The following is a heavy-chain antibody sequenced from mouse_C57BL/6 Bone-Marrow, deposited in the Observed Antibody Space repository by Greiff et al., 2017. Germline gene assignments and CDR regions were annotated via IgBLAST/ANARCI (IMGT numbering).Heavy chain of an antibody. CDR1: GFNIKDDY. V-gene: IGHV14-4*01. J-gene: IGHJ2*01. CDR2: IDPENGDT. D-gene: IGHD1-1*01. Sequence: VQLQQSGAELVRPGASVKLSCTASGFNIKDDYMHWVKQRPEQGLEWIGWIDPENGDTEYASKFQGKATITADTSSNTAYLQLSRLTSEYTAVYYCTTTTVVAPYYFDYWGQGTTLTVSS. CDR3: TTTTVVAPYYFDY.